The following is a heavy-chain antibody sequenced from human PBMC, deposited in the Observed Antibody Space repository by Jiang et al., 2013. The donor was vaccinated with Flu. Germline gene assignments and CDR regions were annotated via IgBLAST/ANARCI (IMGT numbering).Heavy chain of an antibody. CDR1: GFTFSNYW. Sequence: QLLESGGGLGQPGGSLKLSCATSGFTFSNYWMSWVRQAPGKGLEWVANIKEDGSDKYYVDSVKGRFTISRDNAKNSLYLQMDSLRAEDTAVYYCAGGTYDYDDSGWTKRDDFWGQGTLVTVSS. D-gene: IGHD3-22*01. CDR3: AGGTYDYDDSGWTKRDDF. V-gene: IGHV3-7*03. CDR2: IKEDGSDK. J-gene: IGHJ4*02.